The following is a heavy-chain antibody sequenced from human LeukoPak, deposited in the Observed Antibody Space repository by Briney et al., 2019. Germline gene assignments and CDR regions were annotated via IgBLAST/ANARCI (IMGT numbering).Heavy chain of an antibody. Sequence: SETLSHTCAVYGGSFSGYYWSWIRQPPGKGLEWIGEINHSGSTNYNPSLKSRVTISVDTSKNQFSLKLSSVTAADTAVYYCARGLCVWGSYRLYYFDYWGQGTLVTVSS. CDR3: ARGLCVWGSYRLYYFDY. J-gene: IGHJ4*02. V-gene: IGHV4-34*01. CDR1: GGSFSGYY. CDR2: INHSGST. D-gene: IGHD3-16*02.